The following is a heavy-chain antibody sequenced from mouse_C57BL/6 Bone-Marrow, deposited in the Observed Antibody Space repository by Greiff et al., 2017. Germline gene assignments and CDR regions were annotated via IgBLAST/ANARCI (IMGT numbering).Heavy chain of an antibody. Sequence: EVKLVESGAELVRPGASVKLSCTASGFNIKDDYMHWVKQRPEQGLEWIGWIDPENGDTEYASKFQGKATITADTSSNTAYLQLSSLTSEDTAVYYCTPYCYGSSYGYWGQGTTLTVSS. D-gene: IGHD1-1*01. CDR3: TPYCYGSSYGY. CDR2: IDPENGDT. CDR1: GFNIKDDY. J-gene: IGHJ2*01. V-gene: IGHV14-4*01.